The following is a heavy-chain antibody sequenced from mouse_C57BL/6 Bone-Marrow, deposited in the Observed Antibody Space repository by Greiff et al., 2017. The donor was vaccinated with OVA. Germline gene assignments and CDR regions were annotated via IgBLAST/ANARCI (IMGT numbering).Heavy chain of an antibody. Sequence: VQLQQSGAELVRPGASVKLSCTASGFNIKDDYMHWVKQRPEQGLEWIGWIDPENGDTEYASKFQGKATITADTSSNTAYLQLSSLTSEDTAVYYCTTELYGNYVDYGGQGTTLTVSS. V-gene: IGHV14-4*01. D-gene: IGHD2-1*01. CDR3: TTELYGNYVDY. CDR2: IDPENGDT. CDR1: GFNIKDDY. J-gene: IGHJ2*01.